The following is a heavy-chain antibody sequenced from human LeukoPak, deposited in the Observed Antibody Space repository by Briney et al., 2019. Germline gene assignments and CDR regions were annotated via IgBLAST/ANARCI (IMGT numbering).Heavy chain of an antibody. CDR3: ARDSRSGSYYYYYMDV. CDR1: GGTFSSYA. D-gene: IGHD3-3*01. V-gene: IGHV1-69*05. CDR2: IIPIFGTA. J-gene: IGHJ6*03. Sequence: GASVKVSCKASGGTFSSYAISWVRQAPGQGLEWMGGIIPIFGTANYAQKFQGRVTITTDESTSTAYMELSSLRSEDTAVYYCARDSRSGSYYYYYMDVWGKGTTVTVSS.